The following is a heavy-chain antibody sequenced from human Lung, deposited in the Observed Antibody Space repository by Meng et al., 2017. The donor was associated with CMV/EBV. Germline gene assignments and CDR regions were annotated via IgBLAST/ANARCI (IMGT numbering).Heavy chain of an antibody. J-gene: IGHJ4*02. CDR1: GGSFSGYY. D-gene: IGHD3-3*01. CDR2: INHSGST. V-gene: IGHV4-34*01. CDR3: ARYDFWSGYVY. Sequence: SXTXSLTCAVYGGSFSGYYWSWIRQPPGKGLEWIGEINHSGSTNYNPSLKSRVTVSVDTSKKQFSLKLSSVTAADTAVYYCARYDFWSGYVYWGQGTLVTVSS.